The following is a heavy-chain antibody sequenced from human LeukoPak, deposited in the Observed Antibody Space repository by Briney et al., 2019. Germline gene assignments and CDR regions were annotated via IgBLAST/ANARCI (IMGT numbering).Heavy chain of an antibody. Sequence: KPSETLSLTCTVSGGSISSYYWSWIRQPPGKGLEWIGYIYYSGSTNYNPSLKSRVTISVDTSKNQFSLKLSSVTAADTAVYYCARDNSGYEFDYWGQGTLVTVSS. V-gene: IGHV4-59*01. J-gene: IGHJ4*02. D-gene: IGHD5-12*01. CDR2: IYYSGST. CDR1: GGSISSYY. CDR3: ARDNSGYEFDY.